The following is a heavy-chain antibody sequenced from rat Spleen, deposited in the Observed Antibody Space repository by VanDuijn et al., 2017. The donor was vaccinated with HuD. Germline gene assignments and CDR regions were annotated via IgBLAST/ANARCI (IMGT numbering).Heavy chain of an antibody. CDR3: ARSEGVHYYLPFAD. CDR2: ISYSGST. J-gene: IGHJ3*01. V-gene: IGHV3-1*01. Sequence: EVQLQESGPGLVKPSQSLSLTCSVTDYSITNNYWGWIRKFPGNKMEWIGHISYSGSTGYNPSLKSRISITRDTSKNQFFLQVNSISSEDTATYYCARSEGVHYYLPFADWGQGTLVTASS. D-gene: IGHD1-1*01. CDR1: DYSITNNY.